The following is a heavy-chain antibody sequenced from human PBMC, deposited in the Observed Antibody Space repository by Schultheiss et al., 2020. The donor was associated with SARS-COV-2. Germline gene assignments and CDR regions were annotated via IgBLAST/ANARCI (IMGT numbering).Heavy chain of an antibody. V-gene: IGHV4-34*01. CDR1: GGSFSGYY. Sequence: SQTLSLTCAVYGGSFSGYYWSWIRQPPGKGLEWIGEINHSGSTNYNPSLKSRVTIPVDTSKNQFSLKLSSVTAADTAVYYCATLVVPAARRTPHYSYFYLDVWGKGTTVTVSS. D-gene: IGHD2-2*01. CDR3: ATLVVPAARRTPHYSYFYLDV. J-gene: IGHJ6*03. CDR2: INHSGST.